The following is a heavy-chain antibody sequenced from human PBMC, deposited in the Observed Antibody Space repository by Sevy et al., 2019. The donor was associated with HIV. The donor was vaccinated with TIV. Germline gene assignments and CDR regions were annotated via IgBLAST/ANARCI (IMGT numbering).Heavy chain of an antibody. Sequence: GGSLRLSCAASGFTFSSYAMSWVRQAPGKGLEWVSAISGSGGSTYYADSVKGRFTISRDNTKNTLYLQMISMRAEDTAVYYCATGSQSSSWYPYYFDYWGQGTLVTVSS. CDR1: GFTFSSYA. J-gene: IGHJ4*02. CDR2: ISGSGGST. V-gene: IGHV3-23*01. CDR3: ATGSQSSSWYPYYFDY. D-gene: IGHD6-13*01.